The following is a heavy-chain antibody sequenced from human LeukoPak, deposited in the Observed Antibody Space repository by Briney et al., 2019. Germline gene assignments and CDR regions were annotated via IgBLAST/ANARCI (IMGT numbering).Heavy chain of an antibody. Sequence: PSETLSLTCTVSGGSISSYYWSWIRQPPGKGLEWIGYIYYSGSTNNNPSLKSRVTISVDTSKNQFSLKLTSVTAADTAVYYCARNYDFWSGYLDYWGRGTLITVSS. CDR1: GGSISSYY. CDR3: ARNYDFWSGYLDY. CDR2: IYYSGST. D-gene: IGHD3-3*01. V-gene: IGHV4-59*01. J-gene: IGHJ4*02.